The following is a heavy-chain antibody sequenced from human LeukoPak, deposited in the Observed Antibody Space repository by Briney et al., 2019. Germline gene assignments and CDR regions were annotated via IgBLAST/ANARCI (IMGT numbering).Heavy chain of an antibody. J-gene: IGHJ3*02. CDR2: ISYDGSSK. V-gene: IGHV3-30*04. Sequence: GGSLRLSCAASGFTFSTYAMHWVRQAPGKGLEWVAVISYDGSSKYYADSVKGRFTISRDNSKNTLYLQMNSLRAEDTAVYYCARARSSYGYGDTFDIWGQGTMVTVSS. CDR1: GFTFSTYA. D-gene: IGHD5-18*01. CDR3: ARARSSYGYGDTFDI.